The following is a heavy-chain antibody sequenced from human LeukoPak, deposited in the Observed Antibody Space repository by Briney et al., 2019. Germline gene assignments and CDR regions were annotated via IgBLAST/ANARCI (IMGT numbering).Heavy chain of an antibody. CDR1: GYTFTSYG. V-gene: IGHV1-18*01. J-gene: IGHJ4*02. CDR3: ARVRYRLAETYIDY. D-gene: IGHD3-16*01. CDR2: ISAYNGNT. Sequence: ALVKVSCKASGYTFTSYGISWVRQAPGQGLEWMGWISAYNGNTNYAQKLQGRVTMTTDTSTSTAYMELRSLRSDDTAVYYCARVRYRLAETYIDYWGQGTLVTVSS.